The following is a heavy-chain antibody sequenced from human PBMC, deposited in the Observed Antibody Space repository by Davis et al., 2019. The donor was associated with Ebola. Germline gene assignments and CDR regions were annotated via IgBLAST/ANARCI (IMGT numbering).Heavy chain of an antibody. Sequence: GESLKISCAASGFAFSSYGMHWVRQAPGKGLEWVAVISYDGSNKYYADSVKGRFTISRDNSKNTLYLQMNSLRAEDTAVYYCARVDSYGEPDYWGQGTLVTVSS. J-gene: IGHJ4*02. CDR3: ARVDSYGEPDY. CDR2: ISYDGSNK. D-gene: IGHD5-18*01. CDR1: GFAFSSYG. V-gene: IGHV3-30*03.